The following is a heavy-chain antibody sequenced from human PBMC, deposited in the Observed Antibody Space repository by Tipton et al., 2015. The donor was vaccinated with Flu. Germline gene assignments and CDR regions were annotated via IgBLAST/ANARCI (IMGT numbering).Heavy chain of an antibody. CDR1: GFVLSNYA. CDR3: AKDRDIIAVAASSNS. J-gene: IGHJ4*02. CDR2: LSGSGDYT. V-gene: IGHV3-23*01. Sequence: SLRLSCAASGFVLSNYAMTWVRQAPGKGPEWVSSLSGSGDYTYYADSVKGRFTISRDNSEKTVSLQMNSLRVEDTAVYYCAKDRDIIAVAASSNSWGQGTLVTVSS. D-gene: IGHD6-19*01.